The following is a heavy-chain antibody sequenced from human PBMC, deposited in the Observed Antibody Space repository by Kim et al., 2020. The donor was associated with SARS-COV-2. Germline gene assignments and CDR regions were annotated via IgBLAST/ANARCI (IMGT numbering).Heavy chain of an antibody. V-gene: IGHV1-69*13. D-gene: IGHD2-21*02. CDR2: IIPIFGTA. J-gene: IGHJ4*02. CDR1: GGTFSSYA. CDR3: ARDRPEYCGGDCYPGSAFYNFDY. Sequence: SVKVSCKASGGTFSSYAISWVRQAPGQGLEWMGGIIPIFGTANYAQKFQGRVTITADESTSTAYMELSSLRSEDTAVYYCARDRPEYCGGDCYPGSAFYNFDYWGQGTLVTVSS.